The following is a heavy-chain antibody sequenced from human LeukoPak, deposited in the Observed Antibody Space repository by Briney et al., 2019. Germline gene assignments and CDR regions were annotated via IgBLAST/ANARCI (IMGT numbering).Heavy chain of an antibody. Sequence: GGSLRLSCAASGFTFDDYAMHWVRQTPGKGLEWVSGISWNSGNIGYADSVKGRFTISRDNSKNTLYLQMNSLRAEDTAVYYCAKDPRRYSRTGGYFDYWGQGTLVTVSS. D-gene: IGHD6-13*01. CDR3: AKDPRRYSRTGGYFDY. CDR1: GFTFDDYA. CDR2: ISWNSGNI. J-gene: IGHJ4*02. V-gene: IGHV3-9*01.